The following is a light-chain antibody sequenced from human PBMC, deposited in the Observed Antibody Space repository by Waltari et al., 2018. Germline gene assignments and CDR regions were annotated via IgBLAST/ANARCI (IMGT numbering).Light chain of an antibody. V-gene: IGKV3-20*01. CDR3: QHYVRLPAT. CDR1: QRVNRA. CDR2: GSS. J-gene: IGKJ1*01. Sequence: EIVLTQSPGRLSSSPGESVTLSCRASQRVNRALAWYQQKPGQAPRLLIFGSSNRATGIPDRFSGSGSETDFSLTISRLEPEDFAVYYCQHYVRLPATFGRGTKVEIK.